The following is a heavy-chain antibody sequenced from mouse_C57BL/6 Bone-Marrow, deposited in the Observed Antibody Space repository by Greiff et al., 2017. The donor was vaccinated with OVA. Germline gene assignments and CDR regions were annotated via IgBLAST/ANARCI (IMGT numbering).Heavy chain of an antibody. CDR3: AREPYYDWYFDV. V-gene: IGHV3-6*01. J-gene: IGHJ1*03. CDR2: ISYDGSN. D-gene: IGHD2-10*01. CDR1: GYSITSGYY. Sequence: EVKLVESGPGLVKPSQSLSLTCSVTGYSITSGYYWNWIRQFPGNKLEWMGYISYDGSNNYNPSLKNRISITRDTSKNQFFLKLNSVTTEDTATYYCAREPYYDWYFDVWGTGTTVTVSS.